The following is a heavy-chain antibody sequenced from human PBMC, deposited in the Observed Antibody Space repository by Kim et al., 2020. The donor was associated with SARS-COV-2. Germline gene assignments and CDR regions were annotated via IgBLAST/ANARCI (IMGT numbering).Heavy chain of an antibody. CDR2: IDPSDSYT. CDR3: ARHSHYDILTGYASGGWYFDL. V-gene: IGHV5-10-1*01. J-gene: IGHJ2*01. D-gene: IGHD3-9*01. Sequence: GESLKISCKGSGYSFTSYWISWVRQMPGKGLEWMGRIDPSDSYTNYSPSFQGHVTISADKSISTAYLQWSSLKASDTAMYYCARHSHYDILTGYASGGWYFDLWGRGTLVTVSS. CDR1: GYSFTSYW.